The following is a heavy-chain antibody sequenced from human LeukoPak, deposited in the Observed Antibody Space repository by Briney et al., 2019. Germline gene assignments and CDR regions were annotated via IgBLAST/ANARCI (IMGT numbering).Heavy chain of an antibody. CDR3: ARRDVNAMDV. Sequence: GESLKISCKGSGYSFTNYWIGWVRQMPGKGLEWMGVIYPGDSDSRYCPSFQGQVTISVDKSISSAYLQWSSLKASDTAMYYCARRDVNAMDVWGQGTTVIVSS. D-gene: IGHD2/OR15-2a*01. CDR1: GYSFTNYW. V-gene: IGHV5-51*01. CDR2: IYPGDSDS. J-gene: IGHJ6*02.